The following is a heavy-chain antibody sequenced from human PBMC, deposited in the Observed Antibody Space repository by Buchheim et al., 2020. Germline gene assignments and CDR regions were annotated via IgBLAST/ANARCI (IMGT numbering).Heavy chain of an antibody. CDR3: ARDHPCGSSSCGFFDY. CDR2: IKQDGSAK. Sequence: EVQLVESGGGLVQPGGSLRLSCAASGFTFSSYWMSWVRQAPGKGLEWVANIKQDGSAKYYVDSVKGRFTISRDNAKNSLYLQMNSLRAEDTAVYYCARDHPCGSSSCGFFDYWGQGTL. V-gene: IGHV3-7*01. J-gene: IGHJ4*02. D-gene: IGHD6-6*01. CDR1: GFTFSSYW.